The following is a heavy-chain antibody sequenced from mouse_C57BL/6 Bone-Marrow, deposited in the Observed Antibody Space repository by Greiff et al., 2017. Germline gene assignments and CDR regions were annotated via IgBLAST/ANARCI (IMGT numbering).Heavy chain of an antibody. V-gene: IGHV1-19*01. J-gene: IGHJ4*01. CDR3: ARIRGYAMDY. Sequence: EVQLVESGPVLVKPGASVKMSCKASGYTFTDYYMNWVKQSHGKSLEWIGVINPYNGGTSYNQKFKGKATLTVDKSSSTAYMELNSLTSEDSAVYYCARIRGYAMDYWGQGTSVTVSS. CDR2: INPYNGGT. CDR1: GYTFTDYY.